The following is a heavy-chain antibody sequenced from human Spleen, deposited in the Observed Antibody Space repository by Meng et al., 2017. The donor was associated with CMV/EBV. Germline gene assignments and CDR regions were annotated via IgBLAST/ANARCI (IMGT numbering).Heavy chain of an antibody. CDR2: ISSSSSYI. CDR1: GFTFSSYS. J-gene: IGHJ4*02. D-gene: IGHD3-22*01. CDR3: ARGDYSSGYSPLRY. V-gene: IGHV3-21*01. Sequence: EVQLVESGGXLVKPGGXLRLSCAASGFTFSSYSMNWVRQAPGKGLEWVSFISSSSSYIYYADSVKGRFTISRDNAKNSLYLQMNSLRAEDTAVYYCARGDYSSGYSPLRYWGQGTLVTVSS.